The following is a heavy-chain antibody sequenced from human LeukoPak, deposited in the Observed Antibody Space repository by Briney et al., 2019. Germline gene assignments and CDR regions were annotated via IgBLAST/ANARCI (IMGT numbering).Heavy chain of an antibody. V-gene: IGHV4-4*07. Sequence: PSETLSLTCSVSGGFISSYYWSWIRQPAGKVLEWIGRIYSSGTTNYSPSLKSRVTMSVDTSKNQFSLRLSSVTAADTAVYFCTRDIVLPTAYWYFDLWGRGTLVTVSS. D-gene: IGHD2-2*01. CDR3: TRDIVLPTAYWYFDL. J-gene: IGHJ2*01. CDR1: GGFISSYY. CDR2: IYSSGTT.